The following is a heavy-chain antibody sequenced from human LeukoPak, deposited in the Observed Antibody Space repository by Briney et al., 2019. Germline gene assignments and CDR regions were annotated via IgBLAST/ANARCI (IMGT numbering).Heavy chain of an antibody. CDR1: GGSISSSSYY. J-gene: IGHJ2*01. D-gene: IGHD2-15*01. CDR2: IYYSGST. Sequence: NPSETLSLTCTVSGGSISSSSYYWGWIRQPPGKGLEWIGSIYYSGSTYYNPSLKSRVTISVDTSKNQFSLKLSSVTAADTAVYYCARHVRGVVVAATLLGWYFDLWGRGTLVTASS. CDR3: ARHVRGVVVAATLLGWYFDL. V-gene: IGHV4-39*01.